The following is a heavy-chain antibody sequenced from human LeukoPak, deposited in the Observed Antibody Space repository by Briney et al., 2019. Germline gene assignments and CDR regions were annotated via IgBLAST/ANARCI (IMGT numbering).Heavy chain of an antibody. CDR1: GFTFSTYN. D-gene: IGHD1-26*01. V-gene: IGHV3-48*02. Sequence: PGGSLRLSCAASGFTFSTYNMNWVRQAPGKGLEWVPFISSGSRIIYYADSVKGRFTVSRDNAKNSLYLQMNSLRDEDTAVYYCARNPAGIGDYWGQGTLVTVSS. CDR3: ARNPAGIGDY. CDR2: ISSGSRII. J-gene: IGHJ4*02.